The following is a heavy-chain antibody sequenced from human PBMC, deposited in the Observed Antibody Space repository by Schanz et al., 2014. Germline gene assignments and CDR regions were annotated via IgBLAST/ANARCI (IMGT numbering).Heavy chain of an antibody. V-gene: IGHV3-53*01. CDR1: GFTVSSNY. CDR2: IYSGGST. J-gene: IGHJ3*02. CDR3: ARDRWDWNNAFDI. D-gene: IGHD1-1*01. Sequence: EVRLVESGGGFVQPGGSLRLSCAASGFTVSSNYMSWVRQAPGKGLEWVSVIYSGGSTYYADSVKGRFTISRDNSKNTLYLQMNSLRAEDTAVYYCARDRWDWNNAFDIWGQGTMVTVSS.